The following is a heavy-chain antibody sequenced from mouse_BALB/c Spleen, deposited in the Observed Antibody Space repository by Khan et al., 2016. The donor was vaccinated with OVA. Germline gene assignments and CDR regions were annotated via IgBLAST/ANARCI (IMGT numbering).Heavy chain of an antibody. CDR2: INTHSGVP. V-gene: IGHV9-4*02. Sequence: QIQLVQSGPELKKPGETVRISCKASGYTFTTAGIQWVQKMPGKGLKWIGWINTHSGVPKYAEDFKGRFAFSLEISVNTAYLQITNLKNEDTATYVCARGGADYYRNDGGAMEYWGKGTAVNVSS. J-gene: IGHJ4*01. D-gene: IGHD2-14*01. CDR1: GYTFTTAG. CDR3: ARGGADYYRNDGGAMEY.